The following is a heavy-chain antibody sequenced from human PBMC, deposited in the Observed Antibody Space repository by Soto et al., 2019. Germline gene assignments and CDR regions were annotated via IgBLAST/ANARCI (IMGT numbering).Heavy chain of an antibody. J-gene: IGHJ6*02. V-gene: IGHV3-30*18. CDR1: GFTFSSYG. D-gene: IGHD3-16*01. CDR2: ISYDGSNK. CDR3: AKEESSPVLSYYYYGMDV. Sequence: GGSLRLSCAASGFTFSSYGMHWVRQAPGKGLECVAVISYDGSNKYYADSVKGRFTISRDNSKNTLYLQMNSLRAEDTAVYYCAKEESSPVLSYYYYGMDVWGQGTTVSVSS.